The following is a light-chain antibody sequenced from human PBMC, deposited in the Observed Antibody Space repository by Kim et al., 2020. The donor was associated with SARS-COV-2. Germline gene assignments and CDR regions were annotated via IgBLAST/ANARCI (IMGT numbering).Light chain of an antibody. V-gene: IGKV1-5*03. J-gene: IGKJ1*01. CDR2: KAS. CDR3: QQYDVHPET. CDR1: KNIHIW. Sequence: GDRVTISCRASKNIHIWLAWFQQKPGKAPRVLMYKASTLESGVPSRFSGSGSGTEFTLTINSLQPDDSATYYCQQYDVHPETFG.